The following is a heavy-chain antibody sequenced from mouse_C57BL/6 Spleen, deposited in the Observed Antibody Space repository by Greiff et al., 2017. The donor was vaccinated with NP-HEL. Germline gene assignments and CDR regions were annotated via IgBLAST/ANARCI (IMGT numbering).Heavy chain of an antibody. CDR2: IDPSDSYT. CDR3: ARKGYYAMDY. J-gene: IGHJ4*01. V-gene: IGHV1-59*01. CDR1: GYTFTSYW. Sequence: QVQLQQPGAELVRPGTSVKLSCKASGYTFTSYWMHWVKQRPGQGLEWIGVIDPSDSYTNYNQKFKGKATLTVDTSSSTAYMQRSSLTSEDSAVYYCARKGYYAMDYWGQGTSVTVSA.